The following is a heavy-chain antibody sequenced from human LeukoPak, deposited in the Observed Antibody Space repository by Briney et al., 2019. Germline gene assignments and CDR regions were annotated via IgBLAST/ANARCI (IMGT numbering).Heavy chain of an antibody. V-gene: IGHV4-34*01. CDR2: INHSGST. D-gene: IGHD3-3*01. CDR3: ARGQNTYYDFWSGYYSGYFDY. Sequence: SETLSLTCAVYGGSFSGYYWSWIRQPPGKGLEWIGEINHSGSTNHNPSLKSRVTISVDTSKNQFSLKLSSVTAADTAVYYCARGQNTYYDFWSGYYSGYFDYWGQGTLVTVSS. CDR1: GGSFSGYY. J-gene: IGHJ4*02.